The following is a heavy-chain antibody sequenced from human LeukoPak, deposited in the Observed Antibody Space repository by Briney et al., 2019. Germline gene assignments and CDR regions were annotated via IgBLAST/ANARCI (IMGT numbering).Heavy chain of an antibody. D-gene: IGHD3-16*01. CDR3: AKDNQRGGFQH. CDR1: GFTVSNNY. Sequence: PGGSLRLSCAASGFTVSNNYMSWVRQAPGRLEWLSVTYSGETQYADSVKGRFTISRDNSKSSLYLQMNSLRSEDTALYYCAKDNQRGGFQHWGQGTLVTVSS. J-gene: IGHJ1*01. V-gene: IGHV3-53*05. CDR2: TYSGET.